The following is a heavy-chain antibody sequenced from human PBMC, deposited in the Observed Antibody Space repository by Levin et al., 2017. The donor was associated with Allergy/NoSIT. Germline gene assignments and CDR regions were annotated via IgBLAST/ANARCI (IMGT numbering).Heavy chain of an antibody. CDR2: INAGNGDT. CDR1: GYTFNTYN. J-gene: IGHJ6*02. V-gene: IGHV1-3*01. CDR3: ARGTSYYGMDV. Sequence: ASVKVSCKASGYTFNTYNMHWVRQAPGQRLEWMGWINAGNGDTKYSQKFQVRVTITRDTYASTAYMELSSLRSEDTAVYYCARGTSYYGMDVWGQGTTVTVSS.